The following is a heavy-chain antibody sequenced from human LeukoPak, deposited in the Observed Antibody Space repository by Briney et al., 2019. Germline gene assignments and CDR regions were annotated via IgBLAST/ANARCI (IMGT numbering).Heavy chain of an antibody. CDR1: GYSFTSYW. V-gene: IGHV5-51*01. J-gene: IGHJ3*02. CDR2: IYPGDSDT. CDR3: ARRSGIVVVPTDAFDI. Sequence: GESLKISCKGSGYSFTSYWIGWVRQMPGKGLEWMGIIYPGDSDTRYSPSFQGQVTISADKSISTAYLQWSSLKASDTAMYYCARRSGIVVVPTDAFDIWGQGTMVTVSS. D-gene: IGHD3-22*01.